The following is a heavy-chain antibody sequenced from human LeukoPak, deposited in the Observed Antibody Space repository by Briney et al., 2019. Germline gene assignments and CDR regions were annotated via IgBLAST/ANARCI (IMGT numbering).Heavy chain of an antibody. CDR2: ISHSGNT. V-gene: IGHV4-34*01. J-gene: IGHJ2*01. CDR1: GGSFSGYY. Sequence: SETLSLTCAVYGGSFSGYYWSWIRQPPGKGLEWIGEISHSGNTNYNPSLKSRVIISVDTSKNQFSLKLSSVTAADTAMYYCARGRHWCFDLWGRGTLVTVSS. CDR3: ARGRHWCFDL.